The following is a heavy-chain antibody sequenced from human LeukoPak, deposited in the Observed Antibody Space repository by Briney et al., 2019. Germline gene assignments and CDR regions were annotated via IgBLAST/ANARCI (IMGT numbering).Heavy chain of an antibody. CDR2: ISAYKGNT. D-gene: IGHD6-19*01. J-gene: IGHJ4*02. CDR3: ARVPGIAVAGTQGDY. V-gene: IGHV1-18*01. Sequence: ASVKVSCRASGYTFINYGISWVRQAPGQGLEWMGWISAYKGNTKYAQKLQGRVTMTTDTSTSTAYMELRNLRSDDTAVYYCARVPGIAVAGTQGDYWGQGTLVTVSS. CDR1: GYTFINYG.